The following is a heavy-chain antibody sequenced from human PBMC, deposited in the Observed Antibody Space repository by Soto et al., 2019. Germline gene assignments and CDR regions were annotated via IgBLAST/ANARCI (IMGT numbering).Heavy chain of an antibody. D-gene: IGHD3-16*01. CDR1: GFSLSTSGVG. V-gene: IGHV2-5*02. CDR2: IYWDDDK. Sequence: QITLKESGPTLVKPTQTLTLTCTFSGFSLSTSGVGVGWIRQPPGKALEWLALIYWDDDKRYSPSLKSRLTITKDTSKNQVVLTMTNMDPVDTATYDCAHRGYYDYVFHWGQGTLVTVSS. J-gene: IGHJ4*02. CDR3: AHRGYYDYVFH.